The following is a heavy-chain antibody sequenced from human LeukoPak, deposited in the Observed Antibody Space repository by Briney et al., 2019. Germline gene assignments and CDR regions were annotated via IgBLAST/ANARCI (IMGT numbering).Heavy chain of an antibody. CDR2: MKSKPEGGTT. CDR1: RFTFVNAS. Sequence: GGSLRLSCITCRFTFVNASMSWVRQAPGKGLEWVGLMKSKPEGGTTFYAAPVKDRFSISRDDSRNTLYLQMNSLTIGDTGVYYCTTGNPWGQGTLVTVSS. V-gene: IGHV3-15*01. CDR3: TTGNP. J-gene: IGHJ5*02.